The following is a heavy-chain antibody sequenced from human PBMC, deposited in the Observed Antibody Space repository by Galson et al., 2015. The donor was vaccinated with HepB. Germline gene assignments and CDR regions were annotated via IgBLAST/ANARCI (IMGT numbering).Heavy chain of an antibody. Sequence: SVKVSCKASGYTFTSYGTSWVRQAPGQGLEWMGWISAYNGNTDYAQKLQGRVTMTTDTSTSTAYMELRSLRSDDTAVYYCARVGEYCGGDCYPFDYWGQGTLVTVSS. CDR2: ISAYNGNT. CDR1: GYTFTSYG. CDR3: ARVGEYCGGDCYPFDY. V-gene: IGHV1-18*01. D-gene: IGHD2-21*02. J-gene: IGHJ4*02.